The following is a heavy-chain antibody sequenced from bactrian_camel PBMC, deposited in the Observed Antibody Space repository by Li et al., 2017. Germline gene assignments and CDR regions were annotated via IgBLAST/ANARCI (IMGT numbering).Heavy chain of an antibody. CDR2: LYSGGETT. Sequence: HVQLVESGGGSVQAGGSLRLSCAVTGDVLRPACMAWFRQIPGNEREAVAMLYSGGETTYYDDSVKERFIISRANDTNTLYLQINSLKTEDTAMYYCRTAYNNNQRGQGTQVTVS. V-gene: IGHV3S54*01. CDR1: GDVLRPAC. J-gene: IGHJ4*01. D-gene: IGHD2*01.